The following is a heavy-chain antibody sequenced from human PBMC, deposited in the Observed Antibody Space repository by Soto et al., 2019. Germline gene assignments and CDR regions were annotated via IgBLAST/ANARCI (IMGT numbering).Heavy chain of an antibody. CDR1: GFTFSSYS. J-gene: IGHJ6*02. CDR2: ISSSSSTI. CDR3: ARAPHCSGGSCYEFYYGMDV. Sequence: GGSLRLSCAASGFTFSSYSMNWVRQAPGKGLEWVSYISSSSSTIYYADSVKGRFTISRDNAKNSLYLQMNSLRDEDTAVYYCARAPHCSGGSCYEFYYGMDVWGQGTTVTVSS. V-gene: IGHV3-48*02. D-gene: IGHD2-15*01.